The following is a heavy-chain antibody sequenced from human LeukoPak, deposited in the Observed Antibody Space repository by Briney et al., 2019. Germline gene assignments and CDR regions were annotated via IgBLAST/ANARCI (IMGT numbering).Heavy chain of an antibody. J-gene: IGHJ4*02. Sequence: GESLKISCKGSEYSFTSYWIGWVRQMPGNGLEWTGIIYPGDSDTRYSPSFQGQVTISADKSISTAYLQWSSLKASDTAMYYCARLFRHYYDHPPGYWGQGTLVTVSS. D-gene: IGHD3-22*01. CDR1: EYSFTSYW. CDR2: IYPGDSDT. CDR3: ARLFRHYYDHPPGY. V-gene: IGHV5-51*01.